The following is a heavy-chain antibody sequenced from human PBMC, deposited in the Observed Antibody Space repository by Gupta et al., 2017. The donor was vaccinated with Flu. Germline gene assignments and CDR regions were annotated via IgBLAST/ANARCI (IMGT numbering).Heavy chain of an antibody. D-gene: IGHD3-10*01. Sequence: QVQLVQSGAEVKKPGSSVKVSCKASGGTFSSYAISWVRQAPGQGLEWMGGIIPIFGTANYAQKFQGRVTITADESTSTAYMELSSLRSEDTAVYYCARDSYYFTMVRGVNRGNAFDIWGQGTMVTVSS. V-gene: IGHV1-69*01. CDR3: ARDSYYFTMVRGVNRGNAFDI. CDR2: IIPIFGTA. J-gene: IGHJ3*02. CDR1: GGTFSSYA.